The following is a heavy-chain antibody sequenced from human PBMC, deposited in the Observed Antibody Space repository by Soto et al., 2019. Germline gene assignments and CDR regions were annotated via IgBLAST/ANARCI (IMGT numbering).Heavy chain of an antibody. V-gene: IGHV3-23*01. CDR3: ARAYGYSSGWFYCFDY. J-gene: IGHJ4*02. CDR2: ISASGGTT. Sequence: GGSLRLSCAASGFTFSNSAMSWVRQAPGKGLELVSGISASGGTTYYADSVKGRFNISRDNSKNTLYLQINSLRAEDTAVFYCARAYGYSSGWFYCFDYWGQGTLVTVSS. D-gene: IGHD6-19*01. CDR1: GFTFSNSA.